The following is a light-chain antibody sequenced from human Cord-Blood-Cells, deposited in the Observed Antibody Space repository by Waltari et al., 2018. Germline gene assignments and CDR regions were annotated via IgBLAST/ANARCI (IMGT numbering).Light chain of an antibody. CDR3: QQYYSTPFT. CDR2: WAS. Sequence: XIVMTQSPDSLAVSLXERATINCKSSQSVLYISNNKNYLAGYQQKPGQPPKLLIYWASTRESGVPDRFSGSGSGTDFTLTISSLQAEDVAVYYCQQYYSTPFTFGPGTKVDIK. CDR1: QSVLYISNNKNY. V-gene: IGKV4-1*01. J-gene: IGKJ3*01.